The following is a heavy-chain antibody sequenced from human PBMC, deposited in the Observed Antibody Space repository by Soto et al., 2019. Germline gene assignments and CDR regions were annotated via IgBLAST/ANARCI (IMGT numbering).Heavy chain of an antibody. Sequence: KFSCNASFYPFTSYCISWVRQAPGQWLGWMGLISAYNGNTNYSQKLQGRVTMTTDTSTSTAYMELRSLRSDDTAVYYCARFGGSCYFVYCYGMDVWGQGTTVTVSS. D-gene: IGHD2-15*01. CDR1: FYPFTSYC. J-gene: IGHJ6*02. CDR3: ARFGGSCYFVYCYGMDV. V-gene: IGHV1-18*04. CDR2: ISAYNGNT.